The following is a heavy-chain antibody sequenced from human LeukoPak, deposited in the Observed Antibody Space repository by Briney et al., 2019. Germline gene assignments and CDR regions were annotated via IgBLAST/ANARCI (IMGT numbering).Heavy chain of an antibody. Sequence: SETLSLTCTVSGGSISSSSYYWGWIRQPPGKGLEWIGEINHSGSTNYNPSLKSRVTISVDTSKNQFSLKLSSVTAADTAVYYCARLSYGSGSYYADYWGQGTLVTVSS. CDR3: ARLSYGSGSYYADY. CDR1: GGSISSSSYY. D-gene: IGHD3-10*01. J-gene: IGHJ4*02. CDR2: INHSGST. V-gene: IGHV4-39*07.